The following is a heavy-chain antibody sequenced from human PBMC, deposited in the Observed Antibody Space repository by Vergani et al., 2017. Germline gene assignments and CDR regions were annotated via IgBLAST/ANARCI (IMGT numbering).Heavy chain of an antibody. J-gene: IGHJ4*02. V-gene: IGHV4-59*01. CDR1: GGSISSYY. CDR3: ARGMEYMGY. D-gene: IGHD6-6*01. Sequence: QVQLQESGPGLVKPSETLSLTCTVSGGSISSYYWSWIRQPPGKGLEWIGYIYYSGSTNYNPSLKSRVTISVDTSKNQFSLKLSSVTAADTAVYYCARGMEYMGYWGQGTLVTVSS. CDR2: IYYSGST.